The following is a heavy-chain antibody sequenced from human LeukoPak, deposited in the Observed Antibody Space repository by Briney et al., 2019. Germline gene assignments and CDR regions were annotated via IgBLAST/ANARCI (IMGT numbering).Heavy chain of an antibody. V-gene: IGHV4-4*07. CDR2: IYYSGST. CDR1: GDSINSFY. J-gene: IGHJ4*02. Sequence: SETLPLTCTVSGDSINSFYWSWIRQPAGKGLEWIGRIYYSGSTNYNPSLKSRVTISVETSKNQFSLKLSSVTAADTAVYYCARVTGYMIEDYFDYWGQGTLVTVSS. CDR3: ARVTGYMIEDYFDY. D-gene: IGHD3-22*01.